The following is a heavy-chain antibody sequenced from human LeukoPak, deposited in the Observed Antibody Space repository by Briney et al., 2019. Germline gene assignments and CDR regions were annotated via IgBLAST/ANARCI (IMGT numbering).Heavy chain of an antibody. J-gene: IGHJ3*02. CDR3: AHSRRLAGGFWSDSHDAFDI. V-gene: IGHV2-5*01. D-gene: IGHD3-3*01. CDR2: IYWSDDK. Sequence: GSGPTLVKPTQTLTLTCTFSGFSLSTSGVGVGWIRQPPGKALEWLALIYWSDDKRYSPSLRSRLTITKDTSKNQVALRMTNMDPVDTATYYCAHSRRLAGGFWSDSHDAFDIWGQGTMVTVSS. CDR1: GFSLSTSGVG.